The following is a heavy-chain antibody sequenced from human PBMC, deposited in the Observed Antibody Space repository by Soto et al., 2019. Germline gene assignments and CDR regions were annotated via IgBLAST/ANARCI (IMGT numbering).Heavy chain of an antibody. CDR1: GGSFSGYQ. V-gene: IGHV4-34*01. Sequence: QVQLQQWGAGLLKPSETLSLTCAVYGGSFSGYQWTWIRQTPGKGLEWIGEINDSGNINYNPSLKSRVTILLDTPKKQISLKLSPVTAADSAMYYWARGLILWFGELSRRGGYYYYMDVWGKGTTVTVSS. J-gene: IGHJ6*03. D-gene: IGHD3-10*01. CDR2: INDSGNI. CDR3: ARGLILWFGELSRRGGYYYYMDV.